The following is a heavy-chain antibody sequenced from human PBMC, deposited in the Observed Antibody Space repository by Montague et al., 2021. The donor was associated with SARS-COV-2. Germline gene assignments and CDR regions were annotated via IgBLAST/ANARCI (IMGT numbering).Heavy chain of an antibody. CDR2: IYYTGNT. V-gene: IGHV4-39*02. D-gene: IGHD3-22*01. J-gene: IGHJ3*01. Sequence: SETLSLTCTVSGGSITNNIDYWAWIRQPPGKGLEWIGSIYYTGNTYYNPSLKSRVTISVVTSKNHFTLKLSSVTAAETAVYYCARLKRYFVSSGSPSAFDFWGQGTKGTVSS. CDR3: ARLKRYFVSSGSPSAFDF. CDR1: GGSITNNIDY.